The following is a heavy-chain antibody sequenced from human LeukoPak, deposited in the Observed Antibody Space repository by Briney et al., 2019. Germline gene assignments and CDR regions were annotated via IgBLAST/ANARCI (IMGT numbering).Heavy chain of an antibody. V-gene: IGHV3-33*01. Sequence: PGGSLRLSCAASGFTFSTYGMHWVRQAPGKGLERVAVIRYDGSNKYYGDSVKGRFTISRDNSKNTLYLQMNSLRAEDTAVYYCARALSAMVPDYWGQGTLLTVSS. CDR3: ARALSAMVPDY. J-gene: IGHJ4*02. D-gene: IGHD5-18*01. CDR1: GFTFSTYG. CDR2: IRYDGSNK.